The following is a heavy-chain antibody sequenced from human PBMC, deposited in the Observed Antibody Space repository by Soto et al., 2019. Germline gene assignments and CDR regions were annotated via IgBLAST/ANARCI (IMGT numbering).Heavy chain of an antibody. D-gene: IGHD3-10*01. CDR3: ARHANYYGSGSYYRYYYYYMDV. V-gene: IGHV4-59*08. J-gene: IGHJ6*03. Sequence: SETLSLTCTVSGGSISSYYWSWIRQPPGKGLEWIGYIYYSGSTNYNPSLKSRVTISVDTSKNQFSLKLSSVTAADTAVYYCARHANYYGSGSYYRYYYYYMDVWGKGTTVTVS. CDR1: GGSISSYY. CDR2: IYYSGST.